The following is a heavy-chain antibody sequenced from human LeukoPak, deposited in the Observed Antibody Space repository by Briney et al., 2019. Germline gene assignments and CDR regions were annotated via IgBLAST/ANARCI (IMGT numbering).Heavy chain of an antibody. Sequence: GGSLRLSCAASGFTFGSYGMHWVRQAPGKGLEWVAVIWYDGSNKYYGDSVKGRFTISRDNSKNTLYLQMHSLRADDTAVYYCSNHELVAGTLDSWGQGTLVTVSS. V-gene: IGHV3-33*06. CDR3: SNHELVAGTLDS. CDR1: GFTFGSYG. CDR2: IWYDGSNK. D-gene: IGHD6-19*01. J-gene: IGHJ4*02.